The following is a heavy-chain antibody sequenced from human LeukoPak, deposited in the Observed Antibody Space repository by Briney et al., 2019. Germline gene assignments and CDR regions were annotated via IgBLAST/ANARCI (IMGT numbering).Heavy chain of an antibody. Sequence: PGGSLRLSCAASGFTFSRYGMHWVRQAPGKGLEWVAVISYDGRNKYYADSVKGRFTISRDNSKNTLYLQMNSLRAEDTAVYYCARSYPAPYYYYYMDVWGKGTTVTVCS. V-gene: IGHV3-30*03. D-gene: IGHD2-2*02. CDR2: ISYDGRNK. CDR3: ARSYPAPYYYYYMDV. CDR1: GFTFSRYG. J-gene: IGHJ6*03.